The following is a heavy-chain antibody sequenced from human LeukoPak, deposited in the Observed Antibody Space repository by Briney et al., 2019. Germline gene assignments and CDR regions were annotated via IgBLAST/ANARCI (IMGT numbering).Heavy chain of an antibody. V-gene: IGHV4-34*01. Sequence: PSETLSLTCAVYGGSFSGYYWSWIRQPPGKGLEWIGEINHSGSTNYNPSLKSRVTISVDTSKNQFSLKLSSVTAADTAVYYCARVMPDNWFDPWGQGTLVTVSS. CDR2: INHSGST. J-gene: IGHJ5*02. CDR1: GGSFSGYY. CDR3: ARVMPDNWFDP. D-gene: IGHD2-2*01.